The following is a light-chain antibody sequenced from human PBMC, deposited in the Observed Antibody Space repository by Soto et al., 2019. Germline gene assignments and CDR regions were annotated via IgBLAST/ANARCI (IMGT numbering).Light chain of an antibody. CDR1: QSVNSN. CDR2: GSF. Sequence: EIVMTQSPATLSVSPGERATLSCRASQSVNSNLAWYQQKPGQAPRLLIYGSFTSATGIPARFSGSGSGTEFTLTISTLQSEDFAVDDCQEYNNWSLTFGTGTKVDIK. V-gene: IGKV3-15*01. CDR3: QEYNNWSLT. J-gene: IGKJ3*01.